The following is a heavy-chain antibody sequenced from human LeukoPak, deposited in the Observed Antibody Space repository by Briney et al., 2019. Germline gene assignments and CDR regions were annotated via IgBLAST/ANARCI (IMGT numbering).Heavy chain of an antibody. CDR3: ARALSSGNPRHPKYYFDY. J-gene: IGHJ4*02. CDR2: ISYDGSNK. CDR1: GFTFSSYA. V-gene: IGHV3-30-3*01. D-gene: IGHD6-19*01. Sequence: GGSLRLSCAASGFTFSSYAMHWVRQAPGKGLEWVAVISYDGSNKYYADSVKGRFTISRDNSKNTLYLQMNSLRAEDTAVYHCARALSSGNPRHPKYYFDYWGQGTLVTVSS.